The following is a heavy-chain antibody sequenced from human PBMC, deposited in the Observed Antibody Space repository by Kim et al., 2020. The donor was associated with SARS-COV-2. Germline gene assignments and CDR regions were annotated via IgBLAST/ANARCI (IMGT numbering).Heavy chain of an antibody. J-gene: IGHJ4*02. CDR3: AKLGGTDRGY. CDR2: IWYDGSNK. Sequence: GGSLRLSCAASGFTFSSYAMHWVRQAPGKGLEWVAVIWYDGSNKYYADSVKGRFTISRDNSKNTLYLQMNSLRAEDTAVYYCAKLGGTDRGYWGQGTLVTVSS. CDR1: GFTFSSYA. D-gene: IGHD1-1*01. V-gene: IGHV3-33*06.